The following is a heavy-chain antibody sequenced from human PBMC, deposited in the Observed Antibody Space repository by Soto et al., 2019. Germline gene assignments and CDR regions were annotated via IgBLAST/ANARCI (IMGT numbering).Heavy chain of an antibody. Sequence: PGGSLRLSCAASGFSFSSYAMSWVRHAPGKGLEWVSSISAGGDSTYYADSVKGRFTITRDNSENTLYLQMNGLRAADTAVYYCAKDHGYAGGWHTPYYFDSWGQGTLVTVSS. CDR3: AKDHGYAGGWHTPYYFDS. J-gene: IGHJ4*02. V-gene: IGHV3-23*01. CDR1: GFSFSSYA. D-gene: IGHD6-19*01. CDR2: ISAGGDST.